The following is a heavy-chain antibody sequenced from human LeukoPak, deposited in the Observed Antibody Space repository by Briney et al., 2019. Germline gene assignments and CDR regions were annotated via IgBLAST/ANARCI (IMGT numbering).Heavy chain of an antibody. D-gene: IGHD1-26*01. J-gene: IGHJ4*02. CDR1: GGSISSRRYY. Sequence: PSETLSLMCTVSGGSISSRRYYWGWIRQPPGKGLEWIGSLYYSGTTYDNPSLKSRVTISVDTSKNQFSLKLSSVTAADTAVYYCARDNGSGATHWGQGTLVTVSS. CDR3: ARDNGSGATH. V-gene: IGHV4-39*07. CDR2: LYYSGTT.